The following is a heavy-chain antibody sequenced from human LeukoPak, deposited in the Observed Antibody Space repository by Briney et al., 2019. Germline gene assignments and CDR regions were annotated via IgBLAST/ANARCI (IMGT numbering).Heavy chain of an antibody. J-gene: IGHJ6*02. CDR3: ARDAIAAAGEYYYYYYGMDV. Sequence: ASVKVSCKASGYTFTSCGISWVRQAPGQGLERMGWISAYNGNTNYAQKLQGRVTMTTDTSTSTAYMELRSLRSDDTAVYYCARDAIAAAGEYYYYYYGMDVWGQGTTVTVSS. D-gene: IGHD6-13*01. V-gene: IGHV1-18*01. CDR1: GYTFTSCG. CDR2: ISAYNGNT.